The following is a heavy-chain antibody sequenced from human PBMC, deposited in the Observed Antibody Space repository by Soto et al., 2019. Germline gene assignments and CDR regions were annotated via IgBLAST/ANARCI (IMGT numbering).Heavy chain of an antibody. CDR3: ARSPSPDTVTDYFDY. Sequence: QVPLVQSGAEVKKPGASVKVSCKASGYTFTSYGISWVRQAPGQGLEWMGWISAYNGNTNYAQKLQGRVTMTTDTSTSTAYMELRSLRSDDTAVYYCARSPSPDTVTDYFDYWGQGTLVTVSS. D-gene: IGHD4-17*01. CDR1: GYTFTSYG. V-gene: IGHV1-18*01. CDR2: ISAYNGNT. J-gene: IGHJ4*02.